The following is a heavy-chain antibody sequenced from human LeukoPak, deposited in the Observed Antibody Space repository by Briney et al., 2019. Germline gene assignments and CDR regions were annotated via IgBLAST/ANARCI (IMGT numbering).Heavy chain of an antibody. CDR1: GFTFTTYW. CDR2: IKQDGSEA. D-gene: IGHD2/OR15-2a*01. J-gene: IGHJ4*02. V-gene: IGHV3-7*01. CDR3: SNGIYDKSY. Sequence: GGSLRLSCTASGFTFTTYWMAWVRQAPGKGLEWVANIKQDGSEAYYAESVRGRFTISRDNAKNSLYLQMNSLRAEDSSVYYCSNGIYDKSYWGQGTLVTVSS.